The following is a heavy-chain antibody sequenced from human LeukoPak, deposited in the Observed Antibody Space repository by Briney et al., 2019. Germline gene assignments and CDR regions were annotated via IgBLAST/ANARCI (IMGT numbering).Heavy chain of an antibody. D-gene: IGHD3-22*01. CDR1: GYTFTGCY. V-gene: IGHV1-2*02. Sequence: ASVKVSCKASGYTFTGCYMHWVRQAPGQGLEWMGWINPNSGGTNYAQKFQGRVTMTRDTSISTAYMELSRLRSDDTAVYYCARDPDYYDSSGYYRGDAFDIWGQGTMVTVSS. CDR3: ARDPDYYDSSGYYRGDAFDI. CDR2: INPNSGGT. J-gene: IGHJ3*02.